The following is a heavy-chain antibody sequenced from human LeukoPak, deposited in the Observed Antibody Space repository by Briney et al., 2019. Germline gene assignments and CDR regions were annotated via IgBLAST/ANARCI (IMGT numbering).Heavy chain of an antibody. Sequence: SETLSLTCAVYGGSFSGYYWSWIRQPPGKGLEWIGEINHSGSTNYNPSLKSRVTISVDTSKNQFSLKLSSVTAADTAVYYCARLARQQLVRWFDPWGQGTLVTVSS. V-gene: IGHV4-34*01. CDR2: INHSGST. CDR3: ARLARQQLVRWFDP. CDR1: GGSFSGYY. J-gene: IGHJ5*02. D-gene: IGHD6-13*01.